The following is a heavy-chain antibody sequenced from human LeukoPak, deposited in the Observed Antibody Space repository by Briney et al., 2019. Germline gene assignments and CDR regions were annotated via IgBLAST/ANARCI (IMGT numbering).Heavy chain of an antibody. V-gene: IGHV3-21*06. D-gene: IGHD2-2*01. CDR2: ISTTSTYI. CDR3: ARAGTCSSTSCDGGIEY. J-gene: IGHJ4*02. CDR1: GFAFSNYN. Sequence: GGSLRLSCAASGFAFSNYNMKWVRQAPGKGLEWVSFISTTSTYIYYADSVKGRFTVSRDNSKNLLYLQMDSLRVEDTAVYYCARAGTCSSTSCDGGIEYWGQGTLVTASS.